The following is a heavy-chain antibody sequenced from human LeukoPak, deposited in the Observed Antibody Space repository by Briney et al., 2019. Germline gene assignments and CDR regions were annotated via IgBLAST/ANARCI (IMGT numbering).Heavy chain of an antibody. CDR3: ARGYGDFRVEGRYFHS. CDR2: IYYSGSA. J-gene: IGHJ4*02. CDR1: ADSITSYF. D-gene: IGHD4-17*01. V-gene: IGHV4-59*01. Sequence: SETLSLTCTVSADSITSYFWSWIRQPPGKGLEWIGYIYYSGSASYNPSLKSRATLSIDTSKKHFFLKLKSVTAADTAVYYCARGYGDFRVEGRYFHSWGQGTLVTVSS.